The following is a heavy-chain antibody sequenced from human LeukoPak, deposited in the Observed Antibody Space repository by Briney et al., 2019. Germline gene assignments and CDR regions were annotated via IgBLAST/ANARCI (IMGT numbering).Heavy chain of an antibody. CDR2: ISAQHGQT. Sequence: ASVTVSCKTSGYSENFYGITWVRQVAGQGLEWMGWISAQHGQTEYAPNSQDRVTMTTDTYTNTAYMELRSLRSDDTAVCYCAGSLGYCTSNVCYLKYWGQGTLVTVSS. V-gene: IGHV1-18*01. CDR1: GYSENFYG. CDR3: AGSLGYCTSNVCYLKY. J-gene: IGHJ4*02. D-gene: IGHD2-8*01.